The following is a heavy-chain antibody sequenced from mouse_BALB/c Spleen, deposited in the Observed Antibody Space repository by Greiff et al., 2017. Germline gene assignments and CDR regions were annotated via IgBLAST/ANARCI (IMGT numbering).Heavy chain of an antibody. J-gene: IGHJ4*01. Sequence: EVKLVESGPSLVKPSQTLSLTCSVTGYSITSGYWNWIRKFPGNKLEYMGYISYSGSTYYNPSLKSRISITRDTSKNQYYLQLNSVTTEDTATYYCARYEGLHHAMDYWGQGTSVTVSS. V-gene: IGHV3-8*02. CDR1: GYSITSGY. CDR3: ARYEGLHHAMDY. CDR2: ISYSGST. D-gene: IGHD2-4*01.